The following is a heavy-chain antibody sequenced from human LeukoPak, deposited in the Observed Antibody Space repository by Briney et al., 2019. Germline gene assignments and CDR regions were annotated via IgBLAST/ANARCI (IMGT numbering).Heavy chain of an antibody. Sequence: GGSLRLSCAASGFTFDDYAMHWVRQAPGKGLEWVSGISWNSGSIGYADSVKGRFTISRDNAKNSLYLQMNSLRAEDTALYYCAKDMLLAYCSGGSFSAGYDPWGQGTLVTVSS. CDR1: GFTFDDYA. J-gene: IGHJ5*02. CDR3: AKDMLLAYCSGGSFSAGYDP. CDR2: ISWNSGSI. V-gene: IGHV3-9*01. D-gene: IGHD2-15*01.